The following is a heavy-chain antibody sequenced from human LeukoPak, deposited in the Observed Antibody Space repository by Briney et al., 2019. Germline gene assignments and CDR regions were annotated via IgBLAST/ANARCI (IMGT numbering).Heavy chain of an antibody. V-gene: IGHV1-69*05. Sequence: ASVKVSCEASGGTFSSYAISWVRQAPGQGLEWMGGIIPIFGTANYAQKFQGRVTITTDESTSTAYMELSSLRSEDTAVYYCALSAFASGSFLWGQGTLVTVSS. CDR3: ALSAFASGSFL. CDR2: IIPIFGTA. J-gene: IGHJ4*02. CDR1: GGTFSSYA. D-gene: IGHD1-26*01.